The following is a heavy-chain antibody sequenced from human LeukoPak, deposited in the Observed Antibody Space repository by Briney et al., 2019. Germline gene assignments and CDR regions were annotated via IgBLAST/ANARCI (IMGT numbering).Heavy chain of an antibody. D-gene: IGHD5-18*01. J-gene: IGHJ6*03. Sequence: SETLSLTCSVSGGSMSSSSHYWGWVRQPPGKELQWIGSLYYSGRTFYTPSLESRVTISVDTSKNQFSLKLSSVTAADTAVYYCARQRNIRYSSGYMDVWGKGTTVTVSS. CDR3: ARQRNIRYSSGYMDV. V-gene: IGHV4-39*01. CDR1: GGSMSSSSHY. CDR2: LYYSGRT.